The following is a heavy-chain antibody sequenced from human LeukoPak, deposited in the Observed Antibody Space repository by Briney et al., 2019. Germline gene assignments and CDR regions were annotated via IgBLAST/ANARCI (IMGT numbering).Heavy chain of an antibody. J-gene: IGHJ4*02. CDR1: GFTFSDYY. Sequence: GGSLRLSCAASGFTFSDYYMSWIRQAPGKGLEGVSYISSSGSTIYYADSVKGRFTISRDNAKNSLYLQMNSLRAEDTAVYYCARELGYSGYDLHFDYWGQGTLVTVSS. D-gene: IGHD5-12*01. CDR2: ISSSGSTI. CDR3: ARELGYSGYDLHFDY. V-gene: IGHV3-11*01.